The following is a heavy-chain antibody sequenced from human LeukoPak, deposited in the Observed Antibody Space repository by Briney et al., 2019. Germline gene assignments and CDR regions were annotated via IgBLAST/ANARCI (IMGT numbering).Heavy chain of an antibody. V-gene: IGHV1-18*01. CDR3: ARVDSSGYHYGMDV. CDR1: GYTFTSYG. Sequence: ASVKVSCTASGYTFTSYGISWVRQAPGQGLEWMGWISAYNGNTNYAQKLQGRVTMTTDTSTSTAYMELRSLRSDDTAVYYCARVDSSGYHYGMDVWGQGTTVTVSS. D-gene: IGHD3-22*01. J-gene: IGHJ6*02. CDR2: ISAYNGNT.